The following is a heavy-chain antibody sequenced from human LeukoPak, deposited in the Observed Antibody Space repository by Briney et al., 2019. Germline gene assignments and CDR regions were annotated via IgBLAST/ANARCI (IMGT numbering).Heavy chain of an antibody. Sequence: PGGSLRLSCAASGFTLRSYAMHWVRQAPGKGLEWVAVISYDGSNKYYADSVKGRFTISRDNSMNTLYLQMNSLRAEDTAVYYCARTMLRYFDWLAPFDPWGQGTLVTVSS. CDR2: ISYDGSNK. CDR3: ARTMLRYFDWLAPFDP. J-gene: IGHJ5*02. D-gene: IGHD3-9*01. V-gene: IGHV3-30-3*01. CDR1: GFTLRSYA.